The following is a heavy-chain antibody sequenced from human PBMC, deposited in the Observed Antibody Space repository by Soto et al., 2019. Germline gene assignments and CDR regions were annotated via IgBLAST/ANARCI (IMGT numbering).Heavy chain of an antibody. CDR3: GRGCGFDGDYTKDY. Sequence: SETLSLTCPVSGGSISSGDYYWGWIREPPGKGLEWIGYIYYSGSTYYNPSLKSRVTISVDTSKNQYSLKLSSVTAADTAVYYCGRGCGFDGDYTKDYWGQGTLVTVSS. D-gene: IGHD4-17*01. CDR1: GGSISSGDYY. J-gene: IGHJ4*02. CDR2: IYYSGST. V-gene: IGHV4-30-4*01.